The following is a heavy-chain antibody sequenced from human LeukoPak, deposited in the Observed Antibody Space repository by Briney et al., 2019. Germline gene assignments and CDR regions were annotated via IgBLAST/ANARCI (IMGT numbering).Heavy chain of an antibody. D-gene: IGHD6-19*01. J-gene: IGHJ5*02. CDR2: TYYRSKWYN. CDR1: GDSVSSNSAT. CDR3: ARVEAGKGWFDP. Sequence: SQTLSLTCAISGDSVSSNSATWNWIRQSPSRGLEWLGRTYYRSKWYNDYAVSVKSRITINSDTSKNQFSLHLNSVTPEDTAVYHCARVEAGKGWFDPWGQGTQVTVSS. V-gene: IGHV6-1*01.